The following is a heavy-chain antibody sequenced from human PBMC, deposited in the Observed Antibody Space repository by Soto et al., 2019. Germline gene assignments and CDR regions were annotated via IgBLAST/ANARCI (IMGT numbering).Heavy chain of an antibody. D-gene: IGHD1-1*01. J-gene: IGHJ2*01. CDR2: IYYSGNT. V-gene: IGHV4-31*03. Sequence: QVQLQESGPGLVKPSQTLSLTCTVSGVSLNTGGRFWSWVRQHPGNGLEWIGYIYYSGNTDYNPSFKSRLTISIDTSKNQFSLSLASVTAADTAVYYCATAIRPTGDPGYWYFDLWGRGTLVTFSS. CDR3: ATAIRPTGDPGYWYFDL. CDR1: GVSLNTGGRF.